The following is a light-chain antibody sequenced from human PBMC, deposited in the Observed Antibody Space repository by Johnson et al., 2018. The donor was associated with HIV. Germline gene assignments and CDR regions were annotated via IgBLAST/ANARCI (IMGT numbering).Light chain of an antibody. J-gene: IGLJ1*01. CDR1: SSNIGNNY. CDR3: GTWDSSLSAYV. CDR2: DNN. V-gene: IGLV1-51*01. Sequence: QSLLTQPPSVSAAPGQKVTISCSGSSSNIGNNYVSWYQQLPGTAPKLLIYDNNKRPSGIPDRFSGSKYGTSATLGITGLQTRDEADYYCGTWDSSLSAYVFGTGTKVTVL.